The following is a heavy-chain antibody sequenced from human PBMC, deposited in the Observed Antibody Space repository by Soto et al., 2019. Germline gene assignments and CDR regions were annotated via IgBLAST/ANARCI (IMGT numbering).Heavy chain of an antibody. CDR2: IYPGDSDT. J-gene: IGHJ5*02. Sequence: PGESLKISCKAFGYSFTNYWIAWVRQMPGKGLEWMGIIYPGDSDTRYSPSFQGQVTISADKSISTAYLQWSSLKASDTAMHYCARSGRSSLVGWVDPWGQGSLVTVSS. V-gene: IGHV5-51*01. D-gene: IGHD1-26*01. CDR3: ARSGRSSLVGWVDP. CDR1: GYSFTNYW.